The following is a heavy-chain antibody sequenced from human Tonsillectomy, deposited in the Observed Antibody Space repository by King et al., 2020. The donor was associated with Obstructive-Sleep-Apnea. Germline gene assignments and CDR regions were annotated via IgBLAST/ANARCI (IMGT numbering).Heavy chain of an antibody. D-gene: IGHD2-21*02. J-gene: IGHJ6*02. CDR2: INSDGSST. CDR3: ASRYCGGDCYSSEGYYYGMDV. Sequence: VQLVESGGGLVQPGGSLRLSCAASGFTFSSYWMHWVRQAPGKGLVWVSRINSDGSSTSYADSVKGRFTISRDNAKNTLYLQMNSLRAEDTAVYYCASRYCGGDCYSSEGYYYGMDVWGQGTTVTVSS. V-gene: IGHV3-74*01. CDR1: GFTFSSYW.